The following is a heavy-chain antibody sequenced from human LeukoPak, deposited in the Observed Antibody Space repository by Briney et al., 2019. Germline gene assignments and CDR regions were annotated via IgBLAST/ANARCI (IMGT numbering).Heavy chain of an antibody. CDR1: GFTFSSYW. Sequence: GGSLRLSCEASGFTFSSYWLSWVRQAPGKGLEWVANIKQDGSEKYYVDSVKGRFTISRDNAKNSLYLQMNSLRVEDTAVYYCAKEGRSLQTYWGQGTLVTVSS. D-gene: IGHD5-24*01. J-gene: IGHJ4*02. V-gene: IGHV3-7*03. CDR2: IKQDGSEK. CDR3: AKEGRSLQTY.